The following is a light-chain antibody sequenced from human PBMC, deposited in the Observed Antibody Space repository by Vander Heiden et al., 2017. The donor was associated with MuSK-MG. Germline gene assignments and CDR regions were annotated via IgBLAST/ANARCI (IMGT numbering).Light chain of an antibody. CDR3: CSYAGGSVV. CDR1: SSDVGSYNL. CDR2: EVN. J-gene: IGLJ3*02. Sequence: SALTQSASVSGSPGQSITVSCTGTSSDVGSYNLVSGYQQHPGKVPKLMIYEVNKRPSGVSNRFSGAKAGNTAFLTISGLQAEDEADYYCCSYAGGSVVFGGGTKLTVL. V-gene: IGLV2-23*02.